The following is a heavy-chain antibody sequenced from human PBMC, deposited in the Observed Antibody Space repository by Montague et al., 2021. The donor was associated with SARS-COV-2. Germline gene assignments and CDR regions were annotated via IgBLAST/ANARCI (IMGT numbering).Heavy chain of an antibody. D-gene: IGHD2-15*01. Sequence: SETLSLTCTVSGDSITYFYWNWIRQPAGNGLEWIGRISAGGGANYNPSLKSRVTMSMDTSKRQLPLKLNSVTAADTAVYYCARGVVAVPPVVDYWGRGTLVTVSS. V-gene: IGHV4-4*07. CDR3: ARGVVAVPPVVDY. CDR2: ISAGGGA. J-gene: IGHJ4*02. CDR1: GDSITYFY.